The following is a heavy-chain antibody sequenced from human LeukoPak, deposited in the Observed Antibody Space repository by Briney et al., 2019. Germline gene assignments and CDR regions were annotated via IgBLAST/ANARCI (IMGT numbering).Heavy chain of an antibody. Sequence: SGPALVKPTQTLTLTCTFSGFSLSTSGVGVGWIRQPPGKALEWLALIYWNDDKRYSPSLKSRLTITKDTSKNQVVLTMTNMDPVDTATYYCAHRLNSSPAYAFDIWGQGTMVTVSS. CDR1: GFSLSTSGVG. J-gene: IGHJ3*02. D-gene: IGHD4-11*01. CDR2: IYWNDDK. CDR3: AHRLNSSPAYAFDI. V-gene: IGHV2-5*01.